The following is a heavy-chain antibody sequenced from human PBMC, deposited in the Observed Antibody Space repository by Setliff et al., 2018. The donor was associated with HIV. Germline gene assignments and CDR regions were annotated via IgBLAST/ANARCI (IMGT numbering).Heavy chain of an antibody. CDR1: GYSFTSYW. CDR3: PSSMYASSSVRSIGVDY. Sequence: GEALKTSWQASGYSFTSYWIDWVRQMPGKGLEWMGRIDPSDSYVSYSPSFRGHVTVSADKSISTAHLQWTTLKASDTAMYYCPSSMYASSSVRSIGVDYWGQGTLVTVSS. CDR2: IDPSDSYV. J-gene: IGHJ4*02. V-gene: IGHV5-10-1*01. D-gene: IGHD6-6*01.